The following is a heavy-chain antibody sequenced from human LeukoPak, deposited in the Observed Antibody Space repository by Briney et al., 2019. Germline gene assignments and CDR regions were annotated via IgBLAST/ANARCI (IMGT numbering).Heavy chain of an antibody. CDR3: ARLGWSSNYLYFFDL. CDR2: MYSGGST. V-gene: IGHV4-39*01. J-gene: IGHJ4*02. CDR1: TGSISSSNHY. D-gene: IGHD1-7*01. Sequence: SSETLSLTCTVSTGSISSSNHYWGWIRQSPGKGLEWIGNMYSGGSTYYNPSLKSRVTISVDTSKNQFSLSLTSVAAADTAIYYCARLGWSSNYLYFFDLWGQGTLVTVSS.